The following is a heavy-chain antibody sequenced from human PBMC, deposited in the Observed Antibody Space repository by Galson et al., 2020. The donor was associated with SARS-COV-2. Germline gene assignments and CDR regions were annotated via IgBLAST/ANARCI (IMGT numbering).Heavy chain of an antibody. J-gene: IGHJ3*02. D-gene: IGHD1-26*01. CDR2: ISHDGRIE. Sequence: QLGESLKISCAASGFTFTNYAIHWVRQAPGKGLEWVAVISHDGRIEVYADSVKGRFTISRDNSENMLLLQMDSLRADDTAVYYCARDVSGGASDIWGRGAMVTVSS. CDR3: ARDVSGGASDI. V-gene: IGHV3-30*04. CDR1: GFTFTNYA.